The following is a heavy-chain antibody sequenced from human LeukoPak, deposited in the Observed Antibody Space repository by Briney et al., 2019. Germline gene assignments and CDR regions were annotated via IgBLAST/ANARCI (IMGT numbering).Heavy chain of an antibody. Sequence: ASVKVSCKASGYTFTGYYMHWVRQAPGQGLEWMGIINPSGGSTSYAQKFQGRVTMTRDMSTSTVYMELSSLRSEDTAVYYCARGVVVAATRLDAFDIWGQGTMVTVSS. D-gene: IGHD2-15*01. CDR1: GYTFTGYY. CDR3: ARGVVVAATRLDAFDI. J-gene: IGHJ3*02. V-gene: IGHV1-46*01. CDR2: INPSGGST.